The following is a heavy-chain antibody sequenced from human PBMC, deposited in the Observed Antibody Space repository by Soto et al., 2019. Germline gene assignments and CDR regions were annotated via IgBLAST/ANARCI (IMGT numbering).Heavy chain of an antibody. CDR1: GGSVNTDYW. J-gene: IGHJ6*02. CDR2: IYYSGST. Sequence: GLSSETLSLTCAVSGGSVNTDYWWSWVRQPPGKGLEWIGYIYYSGSTYYNPSLKSRVTISVDTSKNQFSLKLSSVTAADTAVYYCAREAYYDFWSGPVNGMDVWGQGTTVTVSS. CDR3: AREAYYDFWSGPVNGMDV. V-gene: IGHV4-30-4*01. D-gene: IGHD3-3*01.